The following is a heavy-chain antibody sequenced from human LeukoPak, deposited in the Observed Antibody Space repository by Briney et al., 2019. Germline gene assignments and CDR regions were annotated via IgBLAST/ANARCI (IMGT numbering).Heavy chain of an antibody. J-gene: IGHJ6*02. CDR1: GGSISSSSYY. V-gene: IGHV4-39*07. Sequence: SETLSLTCTVSGGSISSSSYYWGWIRQPPGKGLEWIGSIYYSGSTNYNPSLKSRVTISVDTSKNQFSLKLSSVTAADTAVYYCARDVGIAAAGYYYYYGMDVWGQGTTVTVSS. D-gene: IGHD6-13*01. CDR2: IYYSGST. CDR3: ARDVGIAAAGYYYYYGMDV.